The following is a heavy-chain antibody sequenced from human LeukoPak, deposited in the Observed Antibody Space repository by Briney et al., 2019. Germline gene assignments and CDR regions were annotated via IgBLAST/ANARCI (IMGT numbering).Heavy chain of an antibody. Sequence: GGSLRLSCAASGFTISSYSMNWVRQAPGKGLEWVSPISSSSSYIYYADSVKGRFTISRDNAKNSLYLQMNSLRAEDTAVYYCARALPSPLYSGSYADAFDIWGQGTMVTVSS. CDR3: ARALPSPLYSGSYADAFDI. CDR2: ISSSSSYI. J-gene: IGHJ3*02. V-gene: IGHV3-21*01. D-gene: IGHD1-26*01. CDR1: GFTISSYS.